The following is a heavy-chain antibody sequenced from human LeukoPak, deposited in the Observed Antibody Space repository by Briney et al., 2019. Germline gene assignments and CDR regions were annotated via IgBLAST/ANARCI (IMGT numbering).Heavy chain of an antibody. J-gene: IGHJ5*02. CDR1: GFTFSSYA. CDR2: ISYDGSNK. D-gene: IGHD6-6*01. CDR3: AREGSSSAGLLNWFDP. V-gene: IGHV3-30*01. Sequence: PEGSLRLSCAASGFTFSSYAMHWVRQAPGKGLEWVAVISYDGSNKYYADSVKGRFTISRDNSKNTLYLQMNSLRAEDTAVYYCAREGSSSAGLLNWFDPWGQGTLVTVSS.